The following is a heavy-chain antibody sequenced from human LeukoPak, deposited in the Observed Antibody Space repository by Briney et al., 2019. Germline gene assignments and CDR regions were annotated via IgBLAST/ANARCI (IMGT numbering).Heavy chain of an antibody. Sequence: SETLSLTCIVSGDSISSYYWSWIRQPPGKGLEWIGYISYSGSTNNNPSLKSRVTISVDTSKNQFSLNLTSVTAAGTAMYYCARWSLHSSGWYFDYWGQGTLVTVSS. CDR1: GDSISSYY. J-gene: IGHJ4*02. D-gene: IGHD6-19*01. CDR3: ARWSLHSSGWYFDY. CDR2: ISYSGST. V-gene: IGHV4-59*01.